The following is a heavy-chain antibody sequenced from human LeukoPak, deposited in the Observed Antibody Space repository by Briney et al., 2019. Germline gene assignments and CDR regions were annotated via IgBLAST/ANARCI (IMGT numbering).Heavy chain of an antibody. Sequence: GASVKVSCEASGYTLTDFYMHWVRQAPGQGLEWMAWINPNSGDTNYAQKFQGRVTVTSDTSINTAYMELSGVRYDDTAVYNCARGARTTLAHCGGDCSSIPFDYWGQGSLVTVSS. CDR2: INPNSGDT. CDR1: GYTLTDFY. D-gene: IGHD2-21*01. J-gene: IGHJ4*02. V-gene: IGHV1-2*02. CDR3: ARGARTTLAHCGGDCSSIPFDY.